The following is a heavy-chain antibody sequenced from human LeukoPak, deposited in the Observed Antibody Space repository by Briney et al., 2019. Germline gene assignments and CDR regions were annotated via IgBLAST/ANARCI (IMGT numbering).Heavy chain of an antibody. Sequence: RASVKVSCKVSGYTLTELSMHWVRQAPGKGLEWMGGFDPEDGETIYAQKFQGRVTMTEDTSTDTAYMELSSLRSEDTAVYYCATPDYGDNDAFDIWGQGTMVTVPS. CDR2: FDPEDGET. D-gene: IGHD4-17*01. CDR3: ATPDYGDNDAFDI. CDR1: GYTLTELS. V-gene: IGHV1-24*01. J-gene: IGHJ3*02.